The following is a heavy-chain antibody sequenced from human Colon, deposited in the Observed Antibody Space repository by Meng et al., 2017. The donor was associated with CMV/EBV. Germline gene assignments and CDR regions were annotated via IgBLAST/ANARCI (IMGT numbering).Heavy chain of an antibody. CDR1: GFTFTQYP. CDR3: ARAPIAARQGYFDF. D-gene: IGHD6-6*01. V-gene: IGHV3-21*01. CDR2: ISYTGSYI. J-gene: IGHJ4*02. Sequence: GESLKISCAASGFTFTQYPMNWVRQAPGKGLEWVSSISYTGSYIDYADSVKGRFTSSRDNANNSLYLQMNSLRVEDTAVYYCARAPIAARQGYFDFWGQGALVTVSS.